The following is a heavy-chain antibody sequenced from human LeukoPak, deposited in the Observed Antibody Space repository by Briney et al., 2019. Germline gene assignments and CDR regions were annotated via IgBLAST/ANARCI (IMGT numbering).Heavy chain of an antibody. V-gene: IGHV3-9*03. D-gene: IGHD6-19*01. Sequence: GGSLRLSCAASGFTFDDYAMHWVRQAPGKGLQWVSGINWNGNDIGYADPVKGRFTISRDNAKKSLYLQINSLRAEDMATYYCTRDNSGWFGHYFESWGQGTLVTVSS. CDR3: TRDNSGWFGHYFES. CDR2: INWNGNDI. J-gene: IGHJ4*02. CDR1: GFTFDDYA.